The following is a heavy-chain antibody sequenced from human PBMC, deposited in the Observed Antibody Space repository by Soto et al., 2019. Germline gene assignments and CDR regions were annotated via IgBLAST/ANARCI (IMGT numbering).Heavy chain of an antibody. CDR3: SRHYSSGSRNWFDP. D-gene: IGHD6-19*01. CDR2: IYYSGST. V-gene: IGHV4-39*01. CDR1: GGSINSSSYV. Sequence: SETLCVTCSFSGGSINSSSYVWGWVRQPPGKGLEWIGSIYYSGSTYYNPSLRSRVTISVDTSKNQFSLKLSSVTAADTAVFYCSRHYSSGSRNWFDPWGQGTLVTVSS. J-gene: IGHJ5*02.